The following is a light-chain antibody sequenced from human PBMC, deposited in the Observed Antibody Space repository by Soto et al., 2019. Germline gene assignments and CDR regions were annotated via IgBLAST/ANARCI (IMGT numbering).Light chain of an antibody. V-gene: IGLV1-44*01. CDR1: SSNIGSNP. CDR2: SNN. CDR3: AAWDDSLNGEL. J-gene: IGLJ2*01. Sequence: QSVLTQPPSASGTPGQRVTISCSGSSSNIGSNPVDWYQQLPGTAPKVLIYSNNQRPAGVPARFSGSKAGTSASLAISGLQSEDETDYYCAAWDDSLNGELFGGGTKLTVL.